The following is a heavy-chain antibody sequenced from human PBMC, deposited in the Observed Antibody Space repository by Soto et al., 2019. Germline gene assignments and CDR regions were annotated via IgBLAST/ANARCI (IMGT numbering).Heavy chain of an antibody. CDR2: IYSGGST. CDR3: ARGYCSSTSCFYGMDV. V-gene: IGHV3-53*05. CDR1: GFTVSSNY. Sequence: LGGSLSLSLAPSGFTVSSNYMSWVRQAPGKGLEWVSVIYSGGSTYYADSVKGRFTISRDNSKNTLYLQMNSLRAEDMAVYYCARGYCSSTSCFYGMDVWGQGTTVTVSS. D-gene: IGHD2-2*01. J-gene: IGHJ6*02.